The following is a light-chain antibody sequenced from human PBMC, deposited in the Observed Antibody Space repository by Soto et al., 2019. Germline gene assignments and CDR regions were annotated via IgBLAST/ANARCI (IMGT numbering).Light chain of an antibody. Sequence: DIQLTQSHSSLSAYVGDRVTLTCLASQSISSYLNWYQQKPGKAPKLLIYAASSLQSGVPSRFSGSGSGTDFTLTISSLQPEDFATYYCQQSYSTPWTFGQGTKVDIK. CDR2: AAS. CDR1: QSISSY. CDR3: QQSYSTPWT. J-gene: IGKJ1*01. V-gene: IGKV1-39*01.